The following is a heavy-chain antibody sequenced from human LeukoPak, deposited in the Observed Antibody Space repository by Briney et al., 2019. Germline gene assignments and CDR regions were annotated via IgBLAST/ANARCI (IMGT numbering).Heavy chain of an antibody. J-gene: IGHJ3*02. Sequence: PGGSLRLSCAASGFTFSSYGMHWVRQAPGKGLEWVAVIWYDGSNKYYADSVKGRFTISRDNSKNTLYLQMNSLRAEDTAVYYCARDFSISVIVVVKDDAFDIWGQGTMVTVSS. D-gene: IGHD3-22*01. CDR3: ARDFSISVIVVVKDDAFDI. V-gene: IGHV3-33*08. CDR1: GFTFSSYG. CDR2: IWYDGSNK.